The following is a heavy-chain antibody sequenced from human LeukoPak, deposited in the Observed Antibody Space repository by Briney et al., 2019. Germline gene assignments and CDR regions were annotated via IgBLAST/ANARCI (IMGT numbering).Heavy chain of an antibody. D-gene: IGHD3-3*01. CDR2: ISSSSSIM. CDR3: AKEAHYDFWSGQSEDYYFDY. V-gene: IGHV3-48*01. J-gene: IGHJ4*02. CDR1: GFIFSNYN. Sequence: TGGSLRLSCAASGFIFSNYNLNWVRQAPGKGLEWVSCISSSSSIMYYADSVKGRFTISRDNSKNTLYLQMNSLRAEDTAVYYCAKEAHYDFWSGQSEDYYFDYWGQGTLVTVSS.